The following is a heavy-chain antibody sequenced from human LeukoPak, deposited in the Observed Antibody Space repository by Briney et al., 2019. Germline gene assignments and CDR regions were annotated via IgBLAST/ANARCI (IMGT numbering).Heavy chain of an antibody. CDR2: IYYSGST. Sequence: PSETLSLTCTVSGGSISSSTYFWGWIRQPPGKGLQYIGSIYYSGSTYYNPSLKSRVTISVDTSRNQFSLKLSSVTAADTAVYYCARRKWFGELSLWGQGTLVTVSS. J-gene: IGHJ4*02. CDR3: ARRKWFGELSL. CDR1: GGSISSSTYF. V-gene: IGHV4-39*01. D-gene: IGHD3-10*01.